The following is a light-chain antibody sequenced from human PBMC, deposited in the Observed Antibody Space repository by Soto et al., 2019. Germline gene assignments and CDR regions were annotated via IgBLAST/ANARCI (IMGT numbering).Light chain of an antibody. J-gene: IGKJ1*01. Sequence: EIVLTQSPGTLSLSPGERATLSCRASQSVNSYLAWYQQKPGQAPRLLIYGASSRATGIPDRFSGSGSGTDFTLTFSRLDPEDCAVYYCQQYGSSPWTFGQGTKVEVK. CDR2: GAS. CDR1: QSVNSY. V-gene: IGKV3-20*01. CDR3: QQYGSSPWT.